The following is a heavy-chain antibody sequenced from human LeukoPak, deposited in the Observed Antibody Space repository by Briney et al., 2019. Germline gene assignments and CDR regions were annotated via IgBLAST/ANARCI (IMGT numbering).Heavy chain of an antibody. CDR1: GFTFSSYA. V-gene: IGHV3-23*01. Sequence: PGGSLRLSCAASGFTFSSYAMSWVRQAPGKGLEWVSAISSSGGSTYYADSVKGRFTISRDNSKNTLYLQMNSLRAEDTAVYYCAKGPAGVGQWLEGGVYFDYWGQGTLVTVSS. CDR2: ISSSGGST. J-gene: IGHJ4*02. D-gene: IGHD6-19*01. CDR3: AKGPAGVGQWLEGGVYFDY.